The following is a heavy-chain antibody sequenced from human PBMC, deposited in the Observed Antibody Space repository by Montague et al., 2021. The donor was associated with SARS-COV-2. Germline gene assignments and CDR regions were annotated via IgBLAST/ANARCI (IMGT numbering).Heavy chain of an antibody. D-gene: IGHD2-21*02. CDR1: AGSISTNSYY. Sequence: SETLSLTCTVSAGSISTNSYYWAWIRQPPGEGLEWIGSISYSGSTYFNPSLESRLTISVDTSENQFSLKLRSVIAADTAVYYCARLLPDGTVVATDIPFDSWGQGTLVTVSS. V-gene: IGHV4-39*01. J-gene: IGHJ4*02. CDR3: ARLLPDGTVVATDIPFDS. CDR2: ISYSGST.